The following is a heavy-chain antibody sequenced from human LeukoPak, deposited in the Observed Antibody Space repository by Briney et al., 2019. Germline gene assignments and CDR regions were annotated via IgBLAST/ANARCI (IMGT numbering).Heavy chain of an antibody. CDR2: IRSKAYGGTT. D-gene: IGHD1-7*01. V-gene: IGHV3-49*04. CDR1: GFTFGDYA. J-gene: IGHJ6*02. CDR3: TRGVYWNYVTYYYYGMDV. Sequence: GGSLRLSCTASGFTFGDYAMSWVRQAPGKGLEWVGFIRSKAYGGTTEYAASVKGRFTISRDDSKSIAYLQMKSLKTEDTAVYYCTRGVYWNYVTYYYYGMDVWGQGTTVTVSS.